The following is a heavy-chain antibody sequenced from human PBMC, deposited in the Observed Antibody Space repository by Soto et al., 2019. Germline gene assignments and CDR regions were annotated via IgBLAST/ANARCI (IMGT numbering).Heavy chain of an antibody. V-gene: IGHV4-34*01. D-gene: IGHD3-16*01. Sequence: SETLSLTCAVYGESFSGYHWTWIRQPPGKGLEWIGEINLSGSTNYNPSLKSRVTISVDTSKNQFSLKLSSVTATDTAVYYCARVLVTYGGIRVPYKWFDTWGQGNLVTVSS. CDR2: INLSGST. CDR1: GESFSGYH. CDR3: ARVLVTYGGIRVPYKWFDT. J-gene: IGHJ5*02.